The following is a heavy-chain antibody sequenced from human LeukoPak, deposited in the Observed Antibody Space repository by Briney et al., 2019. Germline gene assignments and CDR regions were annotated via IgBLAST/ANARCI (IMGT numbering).Heavy chain of an antibody. CDR1: GFTFNNYA. CDR2: ISGSGGST. J-gene: IGHJ4*02. CDR3: AKDLIAAAGTRR. Sequence: PGGSLRLSCAASGFTFNNYALTWVRQTPGKGLEWVSAISGSGGSTYYADSVKGRFTISRDNSKNTLYLQMNSLRAEDTAVYYCAKDLIAAAGTRRWGQGTLVTVSS. V-gene: IGHV3-23*01. D-gene: IGHD6-13*01.